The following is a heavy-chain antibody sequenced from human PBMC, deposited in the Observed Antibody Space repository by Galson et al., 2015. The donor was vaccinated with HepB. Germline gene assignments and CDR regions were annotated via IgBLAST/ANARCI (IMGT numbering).Heavy chain of an antibody. V-gene: IGHV3-48*01. CDR3: ARLVVWRTTVVTPVRYYYMDV. CDR2: ISSSSSTI. CDR1: GFTFSSYS. Sequence: SLRLSCAASGFTFSSYSMNWVRQAPGKGLEWVSYISSSSSTIYYADSVKGRFTISRDNAKNSLYLQMNSLRAEDTAVYYCARLVVWRTTVVTPVRYYYMDVWGKGTTVTVSS. J-gene: IGHJ6*03. D-gene: IGHD4-23*01.